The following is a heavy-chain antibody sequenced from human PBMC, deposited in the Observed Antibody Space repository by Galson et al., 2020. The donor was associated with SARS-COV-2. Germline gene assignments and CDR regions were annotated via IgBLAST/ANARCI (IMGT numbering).Heavy chain of an antibody. J-gene: IGHJ4*02. D-gene: IGHD3-10*01. Sequence: SETLSLTCTVSGGSISSGDYYWSWIRQPPGKGLEWIGYIYYSGSTYYNPSLKSRVTISVDTSKNQFSLKLSSVTAADTAVYYCASGMVRGVIFDYWGQGTLVTVSS. CDR2: IYYSGST. CDR1: GGSISSGDYY. CDR3: ASGMVRGVIFDY. V-gene: IGHV4-30-4*01.